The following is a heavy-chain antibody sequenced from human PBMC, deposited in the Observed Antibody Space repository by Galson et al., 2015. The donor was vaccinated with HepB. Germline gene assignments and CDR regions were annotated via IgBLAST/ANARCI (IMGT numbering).Heavy chain of an antibody. D-gene: IGHD2-2*01. Sequence: SVKVSCKASGGTFSSYAISWVRQAPGQGLEWMGGIIPIFGTANYAQKFQGRVTITADESTSTAYMELSSLRYEDTAVYYCAREGVPAATGWFDHWGQGTLVTVSS. CDR3: AREGVPAATGWFDH. V-gene: IGHV1-69*13. CDR1: GGTFSSYA. J-gene: IGHJ5*02. CDR2: IIPIFGTA.